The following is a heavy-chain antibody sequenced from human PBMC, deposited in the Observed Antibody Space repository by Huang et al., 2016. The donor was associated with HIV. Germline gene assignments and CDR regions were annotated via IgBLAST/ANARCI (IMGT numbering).Heavy chain of an antibody. Sequence: QVHLVQSGAEVKKPGSSVRVSCTASGGSFKISGISWVRQAPGQGLEWLGGILPWLWRANYAQRMSDRGNITARESTTTVYMDLTSLRPEDTAVYYCASGASYEIWTPYYSGWHYSMDVWGEGTTVTVSS. D-gene: IGHD3-9*01. V-gene: IGHV1-69*13. CDR3: ASGASYEIWTPYYSGWHYSMDV. CDR1: GGSFKISG. J-gene: IGHJ6*03. CDR2: ILPWLWRA.